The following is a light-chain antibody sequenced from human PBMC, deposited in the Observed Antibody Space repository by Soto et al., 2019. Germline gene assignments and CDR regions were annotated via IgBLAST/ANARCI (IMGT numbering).Light chain of an antibody. CDR1: QNIDYY. J-gene: IGKJ1*01. V-gene: IGKV1-39*01. CDR2: FSS. Sequence: DIQMTQSPSSLSASVGDTVTITCRASQNIDYYLNWYQQKPGKAPKLLVYFSSTLQSGVPPRFNGSGSGTDFSLTIGGLQPEDFATYYCQQSHRTPRTFGQGTKVEIK. CDR3: QQSHRTPRT.